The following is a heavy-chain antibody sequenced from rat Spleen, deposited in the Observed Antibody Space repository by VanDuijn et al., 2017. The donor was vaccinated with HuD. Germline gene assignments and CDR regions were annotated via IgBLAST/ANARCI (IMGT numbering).Heavy chain of an antibody. D-gene: IGHD1-2*01. Sequence: EVQLVESGGGLVQPGRSMKLSCAASGFSFSSFPMAWVSQAPKKGLEWVASITYDAFRTNYRDSVKGRFTISRDNAKSTLYLQMDSLRSEDTATYYCARDYSNYFPYWYFDFWGPGTMVTVSS. CDR3: ARDYSNYFPYWYFDF. V-gene: IGHV5-46*01. J-gene: IGHJ1*01. CDR2: ITYDAFRT. CDR1: GFSFSSFP.